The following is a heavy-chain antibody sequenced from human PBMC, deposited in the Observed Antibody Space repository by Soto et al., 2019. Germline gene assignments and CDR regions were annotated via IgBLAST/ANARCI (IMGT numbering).Heavy chain of an antibody. CDR1: ESTFSSYE. CDR2: ISSSGTTI. V-gene: IGHV3-48*03. Sequence: PGGSLRLSCVASESTFSSYEMNWVRQAPGKGLEWVSYISSSGTTIYYTDSVKGRFTISRDNAKKSLYLQMNSLRAEDTAVYYCVRFGGAAAGPGDYWGQGTLVTVPQ. J-gene: IGHJ4*02. D-gene: IGHD6-13*01. CDR3: VRFGGAAAGPGDY.